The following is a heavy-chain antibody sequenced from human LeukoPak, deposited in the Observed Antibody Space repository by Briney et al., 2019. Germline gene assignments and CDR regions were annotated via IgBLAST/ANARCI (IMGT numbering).Heavy chain of an antibody. D-gene: IGHD3-16*01. CDR2: IHRGGTT. CDR3: ARVLLGDFDY. V-gene: IGHV4-59*12. J-gene: IGHJ4*02. Sequence: PSETLSLTCSVSGDSLSIFYWSWNRQAPEKGLEWIGSIHRGGTTNYSPSLKSRVTISVDTSKNQFSLKLSSVTAADTAVYYCARVLLGDFDYWGQGTLVTVSS. CDR1: GDSLSIFY.